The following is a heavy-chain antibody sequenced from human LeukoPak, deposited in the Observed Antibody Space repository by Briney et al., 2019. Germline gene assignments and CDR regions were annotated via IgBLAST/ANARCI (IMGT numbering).Heavy chain of an antibody. CDR3: ARRGYYYDSSGSPNFDY. J-gene: IGHJ4*02. CDR2: IYSGGST. D-gene: IGHD3-22*01. V-gene: IGHV3-66*02. CDR1: GFTVSSNY. Sequence: GGSLRLSCAASGFTVSSNYMSWVRQAPGKGLEWVSVIYSGGSTYYADSVKGRFTISRDNSKNTLYLQMNSLRAEDTAVYYCARRGYYYDSSGSPNFDYWGQGTLVTVSS.